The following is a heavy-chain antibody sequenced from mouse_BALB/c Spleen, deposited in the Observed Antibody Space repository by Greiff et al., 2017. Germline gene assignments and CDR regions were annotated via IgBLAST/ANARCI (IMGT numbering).Heavy chain of an antibody. V-gene: IGHV1-69*02. CDR2: IDPSDSYT. CDR3: ARTWDVYAMDY. Sequence: QVQLQQPGAELVRPGASVKLSCKASGYTFTSYWINWVKQRPGQGLEWIGEIDPSDSYTNYNQKFKGKATLTVDKSSSTAYMQLSSLTSEDSAVYYCARTWDVYAMDYWGQGTSVTVSS. CDR1: GYTFTSYW. D-gene: IGHD4-1*01. J-gene: IGHJ4*01.